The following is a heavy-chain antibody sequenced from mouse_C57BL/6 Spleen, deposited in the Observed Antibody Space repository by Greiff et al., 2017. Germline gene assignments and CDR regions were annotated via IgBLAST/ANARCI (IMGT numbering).Heavy chain of an antibody. V-gene: IGHV1-52*01. J-gene: IGHJ2*01. D-gene: IGHD2-3*01. CDR3: ARTGGYYGNFDY. CDR2: IDPSDSET. CDR1: GYTFTSYW. Sequence: QVQLQQPGAELVRPGSSVKLSCKASGYTFTSYWMHWVKQRPIQGLEWIGNIDPSDSETHYNQKFKDKATLTVDKSSSTAYMQLSSLTSEDSAVYYGARTGGYYGNFDYWGQGTTLTVSS.